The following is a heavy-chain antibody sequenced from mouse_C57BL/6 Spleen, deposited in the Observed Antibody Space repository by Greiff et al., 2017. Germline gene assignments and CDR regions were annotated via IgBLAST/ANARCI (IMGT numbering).Heavy chain of an antibody. Sequence: VKLVESGPGLVAPSQSLSITCTVSGFSLTSYAISWVRQPPGKGLEWLGVIWNGGGTNYNSALKSRLSISKDNSKSQVFLKMNSLQTDATARYYCASLLPNGAWFAYWGQGTLVTVSA. CDR3: ASLLPNGAWFAY. CDR2: IWNGGGT. J-gene: IGHJ3*01. D-gene: IGHD2-10*01. CDR1: GFSLTSYA. V-gene: IGHV2-9-1*01.